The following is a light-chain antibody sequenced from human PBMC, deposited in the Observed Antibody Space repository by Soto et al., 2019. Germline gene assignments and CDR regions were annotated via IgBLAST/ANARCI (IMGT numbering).Light chain of an antibody. J-gene: IGKJ2*01. CDR3: QQSYSSPRT. CDR2: AAS. Sequence: DIQMTQSPSSLSASVGARVTITCQSSQSIISYLNWYQQKAGKAPQLLIYAASSLQGGVPARFSGSGSGTDFILSISSLQPEDSAIYYCQQSYSSPRTVGQGTKLEI. CDR1: QSIISY. V-gene: IGKV1-39*01.